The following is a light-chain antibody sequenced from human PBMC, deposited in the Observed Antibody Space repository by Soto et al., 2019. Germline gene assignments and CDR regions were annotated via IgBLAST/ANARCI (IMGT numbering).Light chain of an antibody. CDR2: DNN. Sequence: QSVLTQPPSVSGAPGQRVTISCTGSNSNIGAGYDVHWYQQLPGTAPKLLIYDNNNRPSGVPDRFSGSKSGTSAFLAITGLQADDEADYYCQSYDSSLSGHVVFGGGTQLTVL. CDR3: QSYDSSLSGHVV. J-gene: IGLJ2*01. CDR1: NSNIGAGYD. V-gene: IGLV1-40*01.